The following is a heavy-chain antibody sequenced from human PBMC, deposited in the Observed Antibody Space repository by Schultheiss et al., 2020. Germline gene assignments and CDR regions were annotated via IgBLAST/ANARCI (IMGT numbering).Heavy chain of an antibody. V-gene: IGHV3-33*01. CDR2: IWYDGSNK. J-gene: IGHJ6*02. CDR3: ARDRTQHYDFWSGYFTRGARYYYYGMDV. D-gene: IGHD3-3*01. Sequence: GGSLRLSCAASGFTFSSYGMHWVRQAPGKGLEWVAVIWYDGSNKYYADSVKGRFTISRDNSKNTLYLQMNSLRAEDTAVYYCARDRTQHYDFWSGYFTRGARYYYYGMDVWGQGTTVTVSS. CDR1: GFTFSSYG.